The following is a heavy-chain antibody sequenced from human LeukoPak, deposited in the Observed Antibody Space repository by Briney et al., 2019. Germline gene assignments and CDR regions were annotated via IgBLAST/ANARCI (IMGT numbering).Heavy chain of an antibody. V-gene: IGHV3-23*01. CDR2: ISPSGDIT. Sequence: GGSLRLSCAASGFTFDDYAMSWVRQVPGKGLEWGSAISPSGDITYSADSVKGRFTISRDNSKNTRYLQMNSLRAKDTAVYYCARESRSRTPGGDWFDPWGQGTLVTVSS. D-gene: IGHD6-13*01. CDR3: ARESRSRTPGGDWFDP. J-gene: IGHJ5*02. CDR1: GFTFDDYA.